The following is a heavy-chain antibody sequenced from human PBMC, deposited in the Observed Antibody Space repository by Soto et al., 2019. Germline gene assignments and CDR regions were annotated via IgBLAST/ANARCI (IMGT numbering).Heavy chain of an antibody. Sequence: EVQLAESGGGMVQPGGSLRLSCVASGFTFSSYDMHWVRQAPGKGLEYVSSISSNGGTTYYGNSVKGGFTISRDNSKNTLSLQMGSLRAGDMAVYYCVRRVSGNYDYWGQGTLVTVSS. V-gene: IGHV3-64*01. CDR3: VRRVSGNYDY. CDR1: GFTFSSYD. D-gene: IGHD1-7*01. CDR2: ISSNGGTT. J-gene: IGHJ4*02.